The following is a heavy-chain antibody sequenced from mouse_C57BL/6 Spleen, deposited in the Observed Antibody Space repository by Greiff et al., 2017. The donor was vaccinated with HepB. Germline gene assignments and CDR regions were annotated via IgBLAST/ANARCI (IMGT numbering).Heavy chain of an antibody. CDR1: GYTFTDYY. CDR3: ARVDYYGSSGY. V-gene: IGHV1-76*01. D-gene: IGHD1-1*01. Sequence: QVQLQQSGAELVRPGASVKLSCKASGYTFTDYYINWVKQRPGQGLEWIARIYPGSGNTYYNEKFKGKATLTAEKSSSTAYMQLSSLTSEDSAVYFCARVDYYGSSGYWGQGTTLTVSS. J-gene: IGHJ2*01. CDR2: IYPGSGNT.